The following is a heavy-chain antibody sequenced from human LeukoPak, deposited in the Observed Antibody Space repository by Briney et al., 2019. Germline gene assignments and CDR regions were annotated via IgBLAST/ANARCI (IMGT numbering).Heavy chain of an antibody. J-gene: IGHJ4*02. CDR3: ARLFYCSGGSCYDFFDY. D-gene: IGHD2-15*01. CDR1: GFTVSTNC. Sequence: GGSLRLSCAASGFTVSTNCMIWVRQPPGKGLEWVSVIYNTGSTYNADSVKGRFTISRHNSKNTLYLQMNSLRAEDTAVYYCARLFYCSGGSCYDFFDYWGQGTLVTVSS. CDR2: IYNTGST. V-gene: IGHV3-66*04.